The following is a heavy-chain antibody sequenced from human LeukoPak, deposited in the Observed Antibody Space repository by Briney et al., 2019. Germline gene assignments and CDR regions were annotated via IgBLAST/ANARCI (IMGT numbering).Heavy chain of an antibody. CDR3: ARRRVTVIVVSTFDS. V-gene: IGHV4-34*01. CDR1: GGSFTNDF. Sequence: PSETLSLTCAVYGGSFTNDFWSGVRQSPGKGLEWIGEVADYGSVNYNPSLQSRVTISLDTSKNHFSLKVSSMTAADTAVYYCARRRVTVIVVSTFDSWGQGTLVTVSS. J-gene: IGHJ4*02. D-gene: IGHD3-22*01. CDR2: VADYGSV.